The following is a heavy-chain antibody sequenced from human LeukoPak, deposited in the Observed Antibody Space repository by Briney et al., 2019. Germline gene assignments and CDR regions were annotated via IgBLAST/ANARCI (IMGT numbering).Heavy chain of an antibody. CDR1: GYTFTIFD. Sequence: ASVTVSCTSSGYTFTIFDINWVRQAPGQGLGWVGWMNPYSGNTGYAQKFQGRVTMTRSTSISTAYMELSSLRSEDTAVYFCARGYCSGGSCKNYFDYWGQGTLVTVSS. CDR2: MNPYSGNT. D-gene: IGHD2-15*01. CDR3: ARGYCSGGSCKNYFDY. V-gene: IGHV1-8*01. J-gene: IGHJ4*02.